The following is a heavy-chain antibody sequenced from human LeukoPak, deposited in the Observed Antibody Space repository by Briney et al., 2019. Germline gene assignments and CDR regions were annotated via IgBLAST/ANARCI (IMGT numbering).Heavy chain of an antibody. Sequence: GASVKVSCKASGYTFTSYGISWVRQAPGQGLEWMGWISAYNGNTNYAQKFQGRVTMTRDMSTSTVYMELSSLRSEDTAVYYCARDLSFSSSSSGSYFDYWGQGTLVTVSS. CDR3: ARDLSFSSSSSGSYFDY. CDR2: ISAYNGNT. V-gene: IGHV1-18*01. J-gene: IGHJ4*02. CDR1: GYTFTSYG. D-gene: IGHD6-6*01.